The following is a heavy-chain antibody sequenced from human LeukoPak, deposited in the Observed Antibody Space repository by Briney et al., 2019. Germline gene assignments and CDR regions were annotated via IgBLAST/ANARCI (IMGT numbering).Heavy chain of an antibody. CDR1: GGSFSGYY. V-gene: IGHV4-34*01. J-gene: IGHJ4*02. D-gene: IGHD5-24*01. CDR3: ARVRGEMATIKAPLNFDY. CDR2: INHSGST. Sequence: SETLSLTCAVYGGSFSGYYWSWIRQPPGKGLEWIGEINHSGSTNYNPSLKSRVTISVDTPKNQFSLKLSSVTAADTAVYYCARVRGEMATIKAPLNFDYWGQGTLVTVSP.